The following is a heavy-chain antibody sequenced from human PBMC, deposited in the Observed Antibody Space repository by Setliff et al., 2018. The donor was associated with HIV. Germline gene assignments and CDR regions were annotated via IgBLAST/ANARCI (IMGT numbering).Heavy chain of an antibody. D-gene: IGHD3-22*01. J-gene: IGHJ6*03. CDR3: ARGRDYDSSGYGDYYYYMDV. CDR1: GGTFSSYP. CDR2: IIPIFGTT. Sequence: SVKVSCKASGGTFSSYPISWVRQAPGQGLEWMGGIIPIFGTTHYAQKVQGRVTVTADESTSTAYMQLGSLRSDGTAVYYCARGRDYDSSGYGDYYYYMDVWGKGTTVTVSS. V-gene: IGHV1-69*13.